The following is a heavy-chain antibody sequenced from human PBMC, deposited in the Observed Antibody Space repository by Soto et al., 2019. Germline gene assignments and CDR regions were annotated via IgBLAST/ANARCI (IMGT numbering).Heavy chain of an antibody. D-gene: IGHD3-22*01. CDR1: GYSFTSYI. CDR3: ARSLLGDYYDSDGLDN. J-gene: IGHJ4*02. Sequence: ASVKVSCKASGYSFTSYILHWVRQAPRQRLEWMGWIHAGNGNTKYSQKFQGRLTITRDTSATTVYMELSSLRSEDTAVYYCARSLLGDYYDSDGLDNWGQGTLVTVSS. CDR2: IHAGNGNT. V-gene: IGHV1-3*01.